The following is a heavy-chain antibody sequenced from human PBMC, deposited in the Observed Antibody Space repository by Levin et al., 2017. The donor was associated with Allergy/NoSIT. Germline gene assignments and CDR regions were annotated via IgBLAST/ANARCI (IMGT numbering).Heavy chain of an antibody. J-gene: IGHJ6*02. CDR3: TRPGGDLYYSYGMDV. V-gene: IGHV3-73*01. D-gene: IGHD2-21*02. CDR1: GFTISGSA. CDR2: IRSKANNYAT. Sequence: LPGGSLRLSCAASGFTISGSAMHWVRQASGKGLEWVGRIRSKANNYATAYAASVKGRFIVSRDDSKNTAYLQMKSLKAEDTAIYYCTRPGGDLYYSYGMDVWGQGTTVTVSS.